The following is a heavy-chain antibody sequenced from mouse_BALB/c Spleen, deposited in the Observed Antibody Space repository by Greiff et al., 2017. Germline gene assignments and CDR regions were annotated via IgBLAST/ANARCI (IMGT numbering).Heavy chain of an antibody. CDR2: IWAGGST. V-gene: IGHV2-9*02. J-gene: IGHJ4*01. D-gene: IGHD1-1*01. Sequence: VHLVESGPGLVAPSQSLSITCTVSGFSLTSYGVHWVRQPPGKGLEWLGVIWAGGSTNYNSALMSRLSISKDNSKSQVFLKMNSLQTDDTAMYYCARESFITTGVGAMDYWGQGTSVTVSS. CDR1: GFSLTSYG. CDR3: ARESFITTGVGAMDY.